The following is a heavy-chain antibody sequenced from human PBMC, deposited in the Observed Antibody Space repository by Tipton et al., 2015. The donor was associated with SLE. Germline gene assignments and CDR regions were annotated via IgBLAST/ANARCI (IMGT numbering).Heavy chain of an antibody. V-gene: IGHV4-59*01. Sequence: TLSLTCTVSGGSISSYYWSWIRQPPGKGLEWIGYISYSGSTNYNPSLKSRVTISVDTSKNQFSLKLSSVTAADTAVYYCARGEITMVQGVIWDDAFDIWGQGTMDTVSS. CDR2: ISYSGST. D-gene: IGHD3-10*01. J-gene: IGHJ3*02. CDR1: GGSISSYY. CDR3: ARGEITMVQGVIWDDAFDI.